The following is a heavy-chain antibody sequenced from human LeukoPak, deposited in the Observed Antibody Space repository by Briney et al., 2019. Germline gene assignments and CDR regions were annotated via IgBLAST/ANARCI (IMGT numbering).Heavy chain of an antibody. Sequence: GGSLRLSCAASGFTFSSYSMNWVRQAPGKGLEWVAVISYDGTDKYYAASVKGRFTISRDNSKNTLYLQMNSLRPEDTAVYYCARDNFGLLTGYYYYWGQGTLVTVSS. CDR3: ARDNFGLLTGYYYY. CDR1: GFTFSSYS. V-gene: IGHV3-30*03. CDR2: ISYDGTDK. D-gene: IGHD3-9*01. J-gene: IGHJ4*02.